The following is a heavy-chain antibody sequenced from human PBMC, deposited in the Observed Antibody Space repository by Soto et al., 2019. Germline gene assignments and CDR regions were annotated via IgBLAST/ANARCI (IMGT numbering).Heavy chain of an antibody. CDR1: GFTFSDYY. Sequence: VGSLRLSCAASGFTFSDYYMSWIRQAPGKGLEWVSYISSSGSTIYYADSVKGRFTISRDNAKNSLYLQMNSLRAEDTAVYYCARSGDDFWSGYYSGWYFDLWGRGTLVTAPQ. J-gene: IGHJ2*01. CDR2: ISSSGSTI. V-gene: IGHV3-11*01. D-gene: IGHD3-3*01. CDR3: ARSGDDFWSGYYSGWYFDL.